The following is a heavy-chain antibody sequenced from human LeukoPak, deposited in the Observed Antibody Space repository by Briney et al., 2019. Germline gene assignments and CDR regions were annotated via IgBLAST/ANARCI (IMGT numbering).Heavy chain of an antibody. CDR3: ARNHYYDFWSGYYADYYFDY. CDR1: GGSISSYY. J-gene: IGHJ4*02. Sequence: PSETLSLTCTVSGGSISSYYWNWIRQPPGKGLEWIGYIYYSGSTNSSGSTNYNPSLKSRATILVDTSKNQFSLKLTSVTAADTAVYYCARNHYYDFWSGYYADYYFDYWGQGTLVTVSS. D-gene: IGHD3-3*01. V-gene: IGHV4-59*01. CDR2: IYYSGSTNSSGST.